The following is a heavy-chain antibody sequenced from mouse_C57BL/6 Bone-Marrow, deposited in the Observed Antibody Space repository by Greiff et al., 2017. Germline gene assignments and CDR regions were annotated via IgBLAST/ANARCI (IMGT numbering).Heavy chain of an antibody. CDR1: GYTFTSYW. V-gene: IGHV1-64*01. D-gene: IGHD1-1*01. CDR2: IHPNSGST. J-gene: IGHJ3*01. Sequence: VQLQQPGAELVKPGASVKLSCKASGYTFTSYWMHWVKQRPGQGLEWIGMIHPNSGSTNYNEKFKSKATLTVDKSSSTAYMQLSSLTSEDSAVYYCARGRGDWGFAYWGQGTLVTVSA. CDR3: ARGRGDWGFAY.